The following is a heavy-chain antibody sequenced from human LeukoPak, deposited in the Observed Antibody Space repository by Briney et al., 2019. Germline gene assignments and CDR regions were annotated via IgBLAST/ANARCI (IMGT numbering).Heavy chain of an antibody. V-gene: IGHV3-74*01. Sequence: GGSLRLSCAASGFIFSSYWMHWVRQAPGKGLVWVSRVNTDGSTTNYADSVKGRLTISRDNAKNTVYLQMNSLKAEDTAVYYCAKGRGLVSPDDHWGQGTLVTVSS. CDR3: AKGRGLVSPDDH. CDR1: GFIFSSYW. D-gene: IGHD3/OR15-3a*01. CDR2: VNTDGSTT. J-gene: IGHJ4*02.